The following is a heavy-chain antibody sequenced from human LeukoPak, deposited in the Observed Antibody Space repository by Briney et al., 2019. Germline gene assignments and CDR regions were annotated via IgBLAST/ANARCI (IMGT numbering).Heavy chain of an antibody. V-gene: IGHV1-2*02. CDR1: GYTFTGYY. Sequence: ASVKVSCKASGYTFTGYYMHWVRQAPGQGLEWMGWINPNSGGTNYAQKFQGRVTTTRDTSISTAYMELSRLRSDDTAVYYCARPGATTGYSSGWYSYWGQGTLVTVSS. D-gene: IGHD6-19*01. CDR3: ARPGATTGYSSGWYSY. CDR2: INPNSGGT. J-gene: IGHJ4*02.